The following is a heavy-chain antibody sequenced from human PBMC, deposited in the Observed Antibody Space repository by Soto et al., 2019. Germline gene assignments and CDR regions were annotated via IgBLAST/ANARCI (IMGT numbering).Heavy chain of an antibody. CDR3: ARDKAAAPRYYFDY. CDR1: GYTFTDYY. J-gene: IGHJ4*02. CDR2: INPNSGGT. Sequence: ASVKVSCTASGYTFTDYYMHWVRQAPGQGLEWMGWINPNSGGTNYAQKFQGRVTMTRDTSISTAYMELSRLRSDDTAVYYCARDKAAAPRYYFDYWGQGTLVTVSS. D-gene: IGHD6-13*01. V-gene: IGHV1-2*02.